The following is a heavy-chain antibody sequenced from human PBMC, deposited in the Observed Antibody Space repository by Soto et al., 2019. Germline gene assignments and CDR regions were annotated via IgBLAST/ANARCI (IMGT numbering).Heavy chain of an antibody. V-gene: IGHV3-66*01. CDR1: GFTVSNKH. Sequence: PGGSLRLSCAASGFTVSNKHMSWVRQAPGKGLEWVSTLYSGGSTYYADSVKGRFTISRDNSKNTLSVEMNSLRAEDTAVYHCARADRSAFDIWGQGTMVPVSS. CDR2: LYSGGST. CDR3: ARADRSAFDI. J-gene: IGHJ3*02.